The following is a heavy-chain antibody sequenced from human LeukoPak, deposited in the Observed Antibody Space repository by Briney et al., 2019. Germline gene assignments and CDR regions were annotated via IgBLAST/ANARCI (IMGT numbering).Heavy chain of an antibody. D-gene: IGHD1-26*01. CDR3: ARDVLGATYFFDP. CDR1: GYTFPVHY. CDR2: INPNSACT. V-gene: IGHV1-2*02. J-gene: IGHJ5*02. Sequence: ASVKVSFKASGYTFPVHYIYWLRQAPGQGGEWMGLINPNSACTTFAQQFHVMVTMTTATSITTAYMELRRLRSDDTAVYFCARDVLGATYFFDPWGQGTLVTVSS.